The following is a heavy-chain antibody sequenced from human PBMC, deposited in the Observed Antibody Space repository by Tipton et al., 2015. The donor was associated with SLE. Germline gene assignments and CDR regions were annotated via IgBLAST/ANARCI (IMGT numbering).Heavy chain of an antibody. CDR3: TRVPRYNWNYIAD. Sequence: TLSLTCSVSGGSISSNYWIWIRQPPGKGLEWIGYISDGGGTNYNPSLKSRVTISIDPAKNQFSLKLTSVTAADTAVYHCTRVPRYNWNYIADWGQGTLVSVSS. V-gene: IGHV4-59*12. CDR2: ISDGGGT. CDR1: GGSISSNY. J-gene: IGHJ4*02. D-gene: IGHD1-7*01.